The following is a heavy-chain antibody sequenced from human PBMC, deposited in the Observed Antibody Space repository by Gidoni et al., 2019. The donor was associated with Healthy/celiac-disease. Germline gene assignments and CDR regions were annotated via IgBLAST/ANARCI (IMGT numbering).Heavy chain of an antibody. Sequence: EVQLLESGGGLVQPGGSLRLSCAASGFTFRSYAMSWVRQAPGKGLEWVAAISGSGGSTYYADSVKGRFTISRDNTKNTLYRQMNSLRAEDTAVYYCAKEDYYYDSSGYDYWGQGTLVTVSS. CDR2: ISGSGGST. D-gene: IGHD3-22*01. CDR1: GFTFRSYA. J-gene: IGHJ4*02. CDR3: AKEDYYYDSSGYDY. V-gene: IGHV3-23*01.